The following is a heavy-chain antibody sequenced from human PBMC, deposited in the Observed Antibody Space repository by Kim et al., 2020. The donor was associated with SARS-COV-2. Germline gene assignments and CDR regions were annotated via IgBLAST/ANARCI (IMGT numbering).Heavy chain of an antibody. Sequence: VNGRLAISRDNSKNTLYLQMNSLKTEDTARYFCVKEAAFTTVVVDYYFDYWGQGTLVTVSS. J-gene: IGHJ4*02. V-gene: IGHV3-30*02. CDR3: VKEAAFTTVVVDYYFDY. D-gene: IGHD2-15*01.